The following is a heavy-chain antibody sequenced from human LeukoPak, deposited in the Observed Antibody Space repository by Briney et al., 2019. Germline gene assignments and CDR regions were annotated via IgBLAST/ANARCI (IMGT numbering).Heavy chain of an antibody. J-gene: IGHJ4*02. D-gene: IGHD2-2*01. CDR2: ISYDGSNK. V-gene: IGHV3-30*18. Sequence: GRSLRLSCAASGFTCSSYGMHWVRQAPGKGLEWVAVISYDGSNKYYADSVKGRFTISRDNSKNTLYLQMNSLRAEDTAVYYCAKDYCSSTSCPNYWGQGTLVTVSS. CDR3: AKDYCSSTSCPNY. CDR1: GFTCSSYG.